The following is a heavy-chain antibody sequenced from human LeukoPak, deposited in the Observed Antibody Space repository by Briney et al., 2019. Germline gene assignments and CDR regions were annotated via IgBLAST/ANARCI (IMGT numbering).Heavy chain of an antibody. Sequence: ASVKVSCKASGYTFTSYGISWVRQAPGQGLEWMGWISAYNGNKNYAQKLQGRVTMTTDTSTSTAYMELRSLRSDDTAVYYCARNYYDSSGYYFDYWGQGTLVTVSS. CDR2: ISAYNGNK. D-gene: IGHD3-22*01. V-gene: IGHV1-18*01. J-gene: IGHJ4*02. CDR3: ARNYYDSSGYYFDY. CDR1: GYTFTSYG.